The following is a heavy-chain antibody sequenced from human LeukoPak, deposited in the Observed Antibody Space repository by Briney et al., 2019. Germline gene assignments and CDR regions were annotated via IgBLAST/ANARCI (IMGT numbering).Heavy chain of an antibody. J-gene: IGHJ4*02. V-gene: IGHV3-23*01. CDR3: AKDRRKYSSSSGDY. Sequence: PGGSLRLSCAASGFTFSDYYMSWVRQAPGMGLEWVSAISGSGGSTYYADSVKGRFTISRDNSKNTLYLQMNSLRAEDTAVYYCAKDRRKYSSSSGDYWGQGTLVTVSS. D-gene: IGHD6-6*01. CDR1: GFTFSDYY. CDR2: ISGSGGST.